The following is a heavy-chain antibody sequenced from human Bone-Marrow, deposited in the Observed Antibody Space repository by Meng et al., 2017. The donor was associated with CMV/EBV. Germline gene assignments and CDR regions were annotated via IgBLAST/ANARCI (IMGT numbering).Heavy chain of an antibody. Sequence: SETLSLTCTVSGGSISSGGYYWSWIRQHPGKGLEWIGYIYYSGSTYYNPSLKSRVTISVDTSKNQFSLKLSSVTAADTAVYYCAKGSPSPYYFDYWGQGTLVTVSS. V-gene: IGHV4-31*03. J-gene: IGHJ4*02. D-gene: IGHD6-6*01. CDR3: AKGSPSPYYFDY. CDR2: IYYSGST. CDR1: GGSISSGGYY.